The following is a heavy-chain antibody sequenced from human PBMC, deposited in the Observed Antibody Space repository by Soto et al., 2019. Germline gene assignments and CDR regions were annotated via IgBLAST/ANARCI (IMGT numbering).Heavy chain of an antibody. CDR3: ARDQSEANYYDSRGSHFDY. CDR2: INPSGGST. CDR1: GYTFTSYY. J-gene: IGHJ4*02. D-gene: IGHD3-22*01. V-gene: IGHV1-46*01. Sequence: GASVKVSCKASGYTFTSYYMHWVRQAPGQGLEWMGIINPSGGSTSYAQKFQGRVTMTRDTSTSTVYMELSSLRSEDTAVYYCARDQSEANYYDSRGSHFDYWGQGTLVTVSS.